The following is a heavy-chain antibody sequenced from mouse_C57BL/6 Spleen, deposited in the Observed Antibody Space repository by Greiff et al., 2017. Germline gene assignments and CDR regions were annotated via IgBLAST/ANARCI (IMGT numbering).Heavy chain of an antibody. CDR3: ARDGTVVAPDAMDY. CDR1: GFTFSSYA. D-gene: IGHD1-1*01. V-gene: IGHV5-4*01. Sequence: DVKLVESGGGLVKPGGSLKLSCAASGFTFSSYAMSWVRQTPEKRLEWVATISDGGSYTYYPDNVKGRFTISRDNAKNNLYLQMSHLKSEDTAMYYWARDGTVVAPDAMDYWGQGTSVTVSS. CDR2: ISDGGSYT. J-gene: IGHJ4*01.